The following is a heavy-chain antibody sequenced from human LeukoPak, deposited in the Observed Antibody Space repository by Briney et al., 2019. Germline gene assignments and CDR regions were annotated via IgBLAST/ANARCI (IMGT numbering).Heavy chain of an antibody. D-gene: IGHD1-26*01. CDR2: ISGSGGST. V-gene: IGHV3-23*01. CDR3: AKDLGAMEHDAFDI. Sequence: GGSLRLSCVVSGFSFSSSWVSWVRQAPGKGLEWVSAISGSGGSTYYADSVKGRFTISRDNSKNTLYLQMNSLRAEDTAVYYCAKDLGAMEHDAFDIWGQGTMVTVSS. CDR1: GFSFSSSW. J-gene: IGHJ3*02.